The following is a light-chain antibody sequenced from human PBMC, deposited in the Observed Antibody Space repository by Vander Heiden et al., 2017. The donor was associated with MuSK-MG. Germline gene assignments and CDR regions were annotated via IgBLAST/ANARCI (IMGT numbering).Light chain of an antibody. Sequence: SVLTPPPSASGAPGQRVTISCSGSSSNIGSNYVYWYQQLPGTAPKLLIYGNKQRPSGVPDRFSGSKSGTSASLAISGLRAEDEADYYCAAWDDSLSVGVFGGGTKLTVL. V-gene: IGLV1-47*01. CDR2: GNK. CDR3: AAWDDSLSVGV. CDR1: SSNIGSNY. J-gene: IGLJ2*01.